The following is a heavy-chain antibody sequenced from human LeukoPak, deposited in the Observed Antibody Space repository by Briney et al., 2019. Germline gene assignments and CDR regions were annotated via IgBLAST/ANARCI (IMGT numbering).Heavy chain of an antibody. CDR2: ISYDGSNK. Sequence: GGSLRLSCAASGFTFSSYAMHWVRQAPGKGLEWVAVISYDGSNKYYADSVKGRFTISRDNSKNTLYLQMNSLRAEDTAVYYCARDRGVVPAAISPGDYYYYGMDVWGQGTTVTVSS. CDR1: GFTFSSYA. D-gene: IGHD2-2*02. J-gene: IGHJ6*02. V-gene: IGHV3-30-3*01. CDR3: ARDRGVVPAAISPGDYYYYGMDV.